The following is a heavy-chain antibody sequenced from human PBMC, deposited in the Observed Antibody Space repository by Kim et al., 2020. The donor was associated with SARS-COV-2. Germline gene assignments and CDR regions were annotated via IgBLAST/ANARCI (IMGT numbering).Heavy chain of an antibody. CDR1: GYSFTSYY. J-gene: IGHJ5*02. CDR2: INPRSDTT. D-gene: IGHD1-26*01. V-gene: IGHV1-46*01. CDR3: ANEPLVGANSFDA. Sequence: ASVKVSCKASGYSFTSYYMNWVRQAPGQGLEWMGIINPRSDTTTYAQRFQGRLTMTTDTSTSTVYLEVSGLRSEDTAVYYCANEPLVGANSFDAWCQGTL.